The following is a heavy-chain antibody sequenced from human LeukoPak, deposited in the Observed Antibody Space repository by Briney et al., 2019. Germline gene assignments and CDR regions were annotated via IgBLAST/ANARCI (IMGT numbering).Heavy chain of an antibody. D-gene: IGHD6-13*01. CDR2: IGYDGSNK. V-gene: IGHV3-30*02. CDR3: AKDQGPAGGRGNFYYMDV. J-gene: IGHJ6*03. Sequence: GGSLRLSCAASGFTLSSSHGMHWVRQTPDKGLEWVAFIGYDGSNKHYAESVKGRFTISRDNSKNTLYRQMNSLSAEDTAVYYCAKDQGPAGGRGNFYYMDVWGKGTSVTVSS. CDR1: GFTLSSSHG.